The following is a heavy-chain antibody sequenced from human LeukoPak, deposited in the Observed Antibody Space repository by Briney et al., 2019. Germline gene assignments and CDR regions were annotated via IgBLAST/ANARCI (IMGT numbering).Heavy chain of an antibody. CDR2: IGGSSDFT. CDR3: AKADRGWGVITKD. V-gene: IGHV3-23*01. Sequence: GGSLRLSCAASGFTFTTYAMSWVRQAPGKGLEWVSAIGGSSDFTYYAEYVKGRFTISRDNSKKTLYLQTNSLRAEDTAVYYCAKADRGWGVITKDWGQGTLVTVSS. CDR1: GFTFTTYA. J-gene: IGHJ4*02. D-gene: IGHD3-10*01.